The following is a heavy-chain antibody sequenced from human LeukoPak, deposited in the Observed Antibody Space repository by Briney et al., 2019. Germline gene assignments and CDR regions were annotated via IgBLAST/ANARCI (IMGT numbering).Heavy chain of an antibody. Sequence: SETLSLTCTVSGGSISISSYYWGWLRHPPGRGLEWIGSIYYSGSTYYNPSLKCRVTISVATSKHKFSLKLSSVPAADTAVYYCARVAGRFTWYFDLWGRGTLVTVSS. V-gene: IGHV4-39*07. J-gene: IGHJ2*01. CDR1: GGSISISSYY. D-gene: IGHD6-13*01. CDR3: ARVAGRFTWYFDL. CDR2: IYYSGST.